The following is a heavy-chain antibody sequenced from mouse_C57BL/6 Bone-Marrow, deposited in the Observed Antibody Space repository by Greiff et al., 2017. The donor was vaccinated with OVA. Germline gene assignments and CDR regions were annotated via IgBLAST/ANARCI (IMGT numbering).Heavy chain of an antibody. CDR2: INPNNGGT. V-gene: IGHV1-26*01. CDR1: GYTFTDYY. J-gene: IGHJ4*01. CDR3: AREGIDYALCMDY. D-gene: IGHD2-13*01. Sequence: EVQLQQSGPELVKPGASVKISCKASGYTFTDYYMNWVKQSHGKSLEWIGDINPNNGGTSYNQKFKGKATLTVDKSSSTAYMELRSLTSEDSAVCYCAREGIDYALCMDYWGQGTSVTVSA.